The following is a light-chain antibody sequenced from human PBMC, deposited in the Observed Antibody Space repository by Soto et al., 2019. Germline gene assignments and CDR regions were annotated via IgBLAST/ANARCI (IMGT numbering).Light chain of an antibody. V-gene: IGKV3-20*01. J-gene: IGKJ2*01. CDR3: QQFGNSYT. CDR2: GAS. CDR1: QSVSNSY. Sequence: EIVLTQSPGTLSLSPGERATLSCRASQSVSNSYLAWYQQKPGQAPRLLIYGASTRATGVPYRFSGSGSGTDFTLTISRLEPEDFAVYYCQQFGNSYTFGQGTKLEIK.